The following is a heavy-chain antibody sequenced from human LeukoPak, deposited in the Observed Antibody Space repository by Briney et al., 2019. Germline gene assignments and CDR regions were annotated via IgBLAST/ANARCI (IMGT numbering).Heavy chain of an antibody. Sequence: GGSLRLSCAASGFTFSNAWMSWVRQAPGKGLEWVGRIKSKTDGGTTDYAAPVKGRFTISRDDSKNTLYLQMNSLKTEDTAVYYCTTGVATMVRGVNRKRRLVYWGQGTLVTVSS. CDR3: TTGVATMVRGVNRKRRLVY. CDR2: IKSKTDGGTT. D-gene: IGHD3-10*01. V-gene: IGHV3-15*01. CDR1: GFTFSNAW. J-gene: IGHJ4*02.